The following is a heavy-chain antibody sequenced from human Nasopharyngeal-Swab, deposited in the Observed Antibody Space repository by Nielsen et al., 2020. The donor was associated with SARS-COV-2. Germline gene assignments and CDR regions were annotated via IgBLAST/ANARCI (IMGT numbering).Heavy chain of an antibody. CDR2: IIPIFGTA. D-gene: IGHD3-3*01. J-gene: IGHJ6*02. CDR3: ARDRIEITIFGVVYYGMDV. CDR1: GGTFSSYA. Sequence: SVKVSCKASGGTFSSYAISWVRQAPGQGLEWMGGIIPIFGTANYAQKFQGRVTITADKSTSTAYMELSSLRSEDTAVDYCARDRIEITIFGVVYYGMDVWGQGTTVTVSS. V-gene: IGHV1-69*06.